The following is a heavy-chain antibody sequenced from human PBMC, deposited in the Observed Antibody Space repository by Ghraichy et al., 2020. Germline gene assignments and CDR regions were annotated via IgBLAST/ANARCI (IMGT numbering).Heavy chain of an antibody. V-gene: IGHV3-48*02. J-gene: IGHJ4*02. CDR3: VAAFDY. Sequence: GGSLRLSCAASGFTISTWNMNWVRQAPGKGLEWVSYISSGITTTSYADSVKGRFTISRDKAKNSLYLQMNSLTDEDTAVYYCVAAFDYWGQGTLVTVSS. CDR1: GFTISTWN. CDR2: ISSGITTT. D-gene: IGHD6-13*01.